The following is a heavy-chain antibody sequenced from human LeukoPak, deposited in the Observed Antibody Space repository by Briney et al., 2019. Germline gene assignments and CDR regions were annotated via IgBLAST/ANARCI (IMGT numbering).Heavy chain of an antibody. CDR2: IYYSGSI. CDR3: ARLRGNYFPDY. V-gene: IGHV4-59*01. J-gene: IGHJ4*02. Sequence: SETLSLTCTVSGGSIISYYWTWIRQPPGKGLEWIGYIYYSGSINYNPSLKSRLTISVDTSKNQFSLKLSSVTAADTAVYYCARLRGNYFPDYWGQGTLVTVSS. CDR1: GGSIISYY. D-gene: IGHD4-11*01.